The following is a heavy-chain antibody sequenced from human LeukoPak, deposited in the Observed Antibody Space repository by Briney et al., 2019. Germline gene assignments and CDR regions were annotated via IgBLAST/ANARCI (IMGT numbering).Heavy chain of an antibody. J-gene: IGHJ4*02. CDR1: GFTFSNAW. V-gene: IGHV3-15*01. CDR2: IKRKTDGGTT. D-gene: IGHD5-24*01. Sequence: PGGSLRLSCAASGFTFSNAWMSWVRQAPGKGLEWVGRIKRKTDGGTTDYAAPVKGRFTISRDDSKNTMYLQMNSLRAEDTAVYYCARVEMATMGMYYWGQGTLVTVSS. CDR3: ARVEMATMGMYY.